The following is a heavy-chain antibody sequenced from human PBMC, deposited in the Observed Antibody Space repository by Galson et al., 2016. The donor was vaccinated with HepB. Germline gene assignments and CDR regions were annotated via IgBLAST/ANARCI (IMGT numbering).Heavy chain of an antibody. V-gene: IGHV3-33*05. D-gene: IGHD1-14*01. CDR1: GFTFSGHG. CDR3: VRNLFSGADHSVDY. CDR2: ISYHGRDK. Sequence: SLRLSCAASGFTFSGHGMHWVRQAPGRGLEWVAVISYHGRDKYYRDTVKGRFTISRDNAKNSLYLQMNSLRGDDTAIYYCVRNLFSGADHSVDYWGQGTLVTVSS. J-gene: IGHJ4*02.